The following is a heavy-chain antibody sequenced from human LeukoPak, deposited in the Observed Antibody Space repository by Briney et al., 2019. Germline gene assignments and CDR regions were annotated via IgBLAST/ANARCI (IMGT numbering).Heavy chain of an antibody. CDR3: ARDRRRYFDWLPSHYYYGMDV. J-gene: IGHJ6*02. D-gene: IGHD3-9*01. CDR1: GFTFSSYA. V-gene: IGHV3-30*04. Sequence: PGRSLRLSCAASGFTFSSYAMHWVRQAPGKGLEWVAVISYDGSNKYYADSVKGRFTISRDNSKNTLYLQMNSLRAEDTAVYYCARDRRRYFDWLPSHYYYGMDVWGQGTTVTVSS. CDR2: ISYDGSNK.